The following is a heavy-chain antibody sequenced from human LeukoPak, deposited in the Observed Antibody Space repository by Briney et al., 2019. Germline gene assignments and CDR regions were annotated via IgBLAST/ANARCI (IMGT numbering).Heavy chain of an antibody. V-gene: IGHV4-34*01. CDR2: INHSGST. CDR3: AIHIVVVPAAKKKNWFDP. J-gene: IGHJ5*02. D-gene: IGHD2-2*01. Sequence: PSETLSLTCAVYGGSFCGYYRSWVRQPPGKGLEWIGEINHSGSTNYNPSLKSLVTISVDTSKNQFSLKLSSVTAADTAVYYCAIHIVVVPAAKKKNWFDPWGQGTLVTVSS. CDR1: GGSFCGYY.